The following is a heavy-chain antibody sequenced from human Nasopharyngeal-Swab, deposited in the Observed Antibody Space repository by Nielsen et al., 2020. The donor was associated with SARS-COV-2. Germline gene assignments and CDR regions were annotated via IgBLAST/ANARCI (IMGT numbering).Heavy chain of an antibody. CDR2: IIPIFATA. Sequence: SVKVSCKASGGTFSSYAISWVRQAPGQGLEWMGGIIPIFATANYAQKFQGRVTITADKSTSTAYMELSSLRSEDTAVYYCARDRIEITIFGVVYYGMDVWGQGTTVTVSS. D-gene: IGHD3-3*01. J-gene: IGHJ6*02. V-gene: IGHV1-69*06. CDR3: ARDRIEITIFGVVYYGMDV. CDR1: GGTFSSYA.